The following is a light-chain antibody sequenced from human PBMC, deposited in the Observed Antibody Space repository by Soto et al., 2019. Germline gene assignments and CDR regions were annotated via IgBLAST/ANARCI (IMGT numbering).Light chain of an antibody. CDR3: QQFSSYPLT. V-gene: IGKV3-20*01. CDR1: QSISRSD. CDR2: DAS. J-gene: IGKJ4*01. Sequence: EIVMTQSPGTVSLSPGESATLSCRASQSISRSDLAWYQQKPGQAPRLLIYDASSRATGIPDRFSGGGSGTDFTLTISRLEPEDFAVYYCQQFSSYPLTFGGGTKVDIK.